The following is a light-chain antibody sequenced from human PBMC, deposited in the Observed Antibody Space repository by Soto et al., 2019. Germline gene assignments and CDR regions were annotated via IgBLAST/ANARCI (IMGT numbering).Light chain of an antibody. CDR2: DAS. CDR1: QSVSSY. J-gene: IGKJ4*01. Sequence: EIVLTQSPATLSLSPAERATLSCRASQSVSSYLAWYQQKPGQAPRLLIYDASNRATGIPARFSGSGSGTDFTLTISSLEPEDFAVYYCQQRSNWHFGGGTKV. CDR3: QQRSNWH. V-gene: IGKV3-11*01.